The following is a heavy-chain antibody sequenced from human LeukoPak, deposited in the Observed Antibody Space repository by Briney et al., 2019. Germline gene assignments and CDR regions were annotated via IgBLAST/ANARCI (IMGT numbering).Heavy chain of an antibody. D-gene: IGHD2-15*01. CDR1: GFSLRTSGVG. V-gene: IGHV2-5*01. CDR2: IYWNDDQ. J-gene: IGHJ5*02. CDR3: AHNGLYH. Sequence: SGPTLVNPTQTLTLTCTFSGFSLRTSGVGVAWFRQSPGQAPEWLAVIYWNDDQRYSPSLKSRLTITKDTSKNQVVLTMTNTDPADTATYHCAHNGLYHWGQGNLVTVSS.